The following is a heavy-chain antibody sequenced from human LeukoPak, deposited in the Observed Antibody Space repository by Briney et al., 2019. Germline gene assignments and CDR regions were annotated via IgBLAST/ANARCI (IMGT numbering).Heavy chain of an antibody. CDR3: AKGVSGSYRLLTAFDY. CDR2: ISGSGGST. J-gene: IGHJ4*02. CDR1: GFTFSGYW. Sequence: GGSLRLSCAASGFTFSGYWMSWVRQAPGKGLEWVSAISGSGGSTYYADSVKGRFTISRDNSKNTLYLQMNSLRAEDTAVYYCAKGVSGSYRLLTAFDYWGQGTLVTVSS. V-gene: IGHV3-23*01. D-gene: IGHD1-26*01.